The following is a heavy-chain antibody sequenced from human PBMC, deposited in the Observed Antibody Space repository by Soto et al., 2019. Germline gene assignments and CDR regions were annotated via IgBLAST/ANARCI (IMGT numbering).Heavy chain of an antibody. CDR3: ARVIGTMVRGVRSFYGMDV. J-gene: IGHJ6*02. V-gene: IGHV3-7*03. CDR2: IKQDGSEK. D-gene: IGHD3-10*01. CDR1: GFTFSSYW. Sequence: VGSLRLSCAASGFTFSSYWMSWVRQAPGKGLEWVANIKQDGSEKYYVDSVKGRFTISRDNAKNSLYLQMNSLRAEDTAVYYCARVIGTMVRGVRSFYGMDVWGQGTTVTVSS.